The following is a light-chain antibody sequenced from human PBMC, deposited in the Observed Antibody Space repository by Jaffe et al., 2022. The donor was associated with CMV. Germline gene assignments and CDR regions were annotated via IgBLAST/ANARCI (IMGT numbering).Light chain of an antibody. Sequence: QSALTQPPSVSGSPGQSVTISCTGSSSDVGGYDRVSWYQQAPGTAPKLIIFDVSNRPSGVPDRFSGSKSGNTASLTISGLQAEDEADYYCLSYTSSNTFVFGGGTKLTVL. V-gene: IGLV2-18*02. CDR3: LSYTSSNTFV. J-gene: IGLJ2*01. CDR2: DVS. CDR1: SSDVGGYDR.